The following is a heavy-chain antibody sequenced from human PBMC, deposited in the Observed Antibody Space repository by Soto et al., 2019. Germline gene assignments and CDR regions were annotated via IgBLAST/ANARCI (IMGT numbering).Heavy chain of an antibody. V-gene: IGHV4-30-4*01. D-gene: IGHD4-17*01. CDR1: GGSFNTGDYY. CDR2: IFYGGST. J-gene: IGHJ4*02. Sequence: QVQLQESGPGLVKPSQTLSLTCTVSGGSFNTGDYYWNWIRQSPGKGLEYIGYIFYGGSTFYNPSLKIRVAISVDPSKNQCSLRLSYVTAADTAVYYWVSQARGDYGPFASWGQGTLVTVSS. CDR3: VSQARGDYGPFAS.